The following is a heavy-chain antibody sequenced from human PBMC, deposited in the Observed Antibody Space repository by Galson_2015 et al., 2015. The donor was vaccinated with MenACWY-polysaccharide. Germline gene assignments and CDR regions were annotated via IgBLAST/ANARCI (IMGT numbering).Heavy chain of an antibody. J-gene: IGHJ4*02. V-gene: IGHV3-7*01. Sequence: SLRLSCAASGFTFSSSWITWVRQAPGKGLEWVAKIKEDGSKVYYVDSVKGRFTISRDNAKNLLYLQMNSLRAEDTAVYYCARYGSHDYWGQGTLVTVSS. CDR1: GFTFSSSW. CDR3: ARYGSHDY. CDR2: IKEDGSKV. D-gene: IGHD1-26*01.